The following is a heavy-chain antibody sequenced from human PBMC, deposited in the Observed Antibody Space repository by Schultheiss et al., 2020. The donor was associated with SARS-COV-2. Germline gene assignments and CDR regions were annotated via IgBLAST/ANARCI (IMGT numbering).Heavy chain of an antibody. Sequence: GGSLRLSCAASGFTFSSYAMHWVRQAPGKGLEWVAVISYDGSNKYYADSVKGRFTISRDNSKNTLYLQMNSLRAEDTAVYYCARDPGLLPNYFDYWGQGTLVTVSS. CDR1: GFTFSSYA. CDR3: ARDPGLLPNYFDY. J-gene: IGHJ4*02. D-gene: IGHD2/OR15-2a*01. V-gene: IGHV3-30-3*01. CDR2: ISYDGSNK.